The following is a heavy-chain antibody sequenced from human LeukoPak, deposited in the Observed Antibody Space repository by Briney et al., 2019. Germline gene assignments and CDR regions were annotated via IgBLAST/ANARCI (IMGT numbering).Heavy chain of an antibody. CDR2: IYRSGST. CDR1: GYSISSGYY. Sequence: SETLSLTCSVSGYSISSGYYWGWIRQPPGKGLEWIGSIYRSGSTYCNPSLKSRVTMSVDTSKNQFSLKLSSVTAADTAVYYCARRGYYDGYFQHWGQGTLVTVSS. D-gene: IGHD3-22*01. J-gene: IGHJ1*01. V-gene: IGHV4-38-2*02. CDR3: ARRGYYDGYFQH.